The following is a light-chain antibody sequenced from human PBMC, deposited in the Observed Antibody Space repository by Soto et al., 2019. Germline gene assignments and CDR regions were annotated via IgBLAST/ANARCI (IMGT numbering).Light chain of an antibody. CDR2: DVT. CDR1: SSDIVTYNS. CDR3: TSYTTSSTLV. J-gene: IGLJ2*01. Sequence: QSALTQPASVSGSPGQSITISCTGTSSDIVTYNSVSWYQQHAGKVPKLMIYDVTNRPSGVSARFSGSKSGNTASLTISGLQAEDEADYYCTSYTTSSTLVFGGGTKLTVL. V-gene: IGLV2-14*01.